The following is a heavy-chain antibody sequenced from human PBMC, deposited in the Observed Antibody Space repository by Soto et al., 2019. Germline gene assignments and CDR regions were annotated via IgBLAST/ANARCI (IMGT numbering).Heavy chain of an antibody. V-gene: IGHV1-69*10. J-gene: IGHJ6*03. CDR2: IIPIQGKA. D-gene: IGHD2-21*01. CDR1: GGSFISYS. Sequence: ASVKVSCKASGGSFISYSFTWVRQAPGQGLEWMGGIIPIQGKANYALKFQDRVTITADRSTRTAYMELRSLRPEDTAVYYCAKSLLFVDHAYMDVWGKGTTVTVSS. CDR3: AKSLLFVDHAYMDV.